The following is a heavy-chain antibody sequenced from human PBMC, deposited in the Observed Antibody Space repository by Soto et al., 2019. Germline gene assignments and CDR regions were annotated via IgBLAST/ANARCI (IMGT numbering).Heavy chain of an antibody. Sequence: PGESLKISCKGSEYSFTNYWIGWVRQMPGKGLEWMGIIYPADSDTRYYPSFQGQVTISADESISTAYLQWSSLKASDTAMYYCARNGMQGSYYYGMDVWGQGTTVTVS. CDR1: EYSFTNYW. J-gene: IGHJ6*02. CDR2: IYPADSDT. D-gene: IGHD1-1*01. CDR3: ARNGMQGSYYYGMDV. V-gene: IGHV5-51*01.